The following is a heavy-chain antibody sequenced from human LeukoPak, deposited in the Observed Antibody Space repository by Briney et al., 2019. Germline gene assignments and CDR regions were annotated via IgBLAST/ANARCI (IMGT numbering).Heavy chain of an antibody. CDR2: IYHIGST. CDR3: ARAGWIITSGIDY. Sequence: SETLSLTCGVSGYSLSRGYYWAWIRQPPGKGLAWIGTIYHIGSTYYTPSLGSRVTISVDTSKNEFSLNLKSVTAADTAVYYCARAGWIITSGIDYWGQGALVTVSS. J-gene: IGHJ4*02. D-gene: IGHD3-10*01. CDR1: GYSLSRGYY. V-gene: IGHV4-38-2*01.